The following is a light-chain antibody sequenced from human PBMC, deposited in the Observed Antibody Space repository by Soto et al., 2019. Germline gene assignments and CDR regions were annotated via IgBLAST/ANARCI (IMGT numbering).Light chain of an antibody. CDR2: GTS. Sequence: EIGLTQSPAALSLYTGERATLSCRASPSVSSSYLAWYQQKPGQAPRLLIYGTSSRATDIPDRFTGSGSGTDFTLTISRLEPEDFAVYSCQQYGRPPQTFGQGGNVAIK. CDR1: PSVSSSY. CDR3: QQYGRPPQT. V-gene: IGKV3-20*01. J-gene: IGKJ1*01.